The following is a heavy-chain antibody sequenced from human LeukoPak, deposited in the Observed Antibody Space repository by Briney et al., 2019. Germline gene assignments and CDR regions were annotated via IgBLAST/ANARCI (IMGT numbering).Heavy chain of an antibody. J-gene: IGHJ6*03. D-gene: IGHD2-2*01. V-gene: IGHV4-34*01. CDR1: GGSFSGYY. CDR2: INHSGST. Sequence: SETLSLTCAVYGGSFSGYYWSWIRQPPGKGLEWIGEINHSGSTNYNPSLKSRVTISVDTSKNQFSLKLSSVTAADTAVYYCARGGVVPAAQSAYYYYYMDVWGKGTTVTISS. CDR3: ARGGVVPAAQSAYYYYYMDV.